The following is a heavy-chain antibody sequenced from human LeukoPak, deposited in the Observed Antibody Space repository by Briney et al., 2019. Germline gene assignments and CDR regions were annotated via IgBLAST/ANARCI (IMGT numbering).Heavy chain of an antibody. CDR2: IGAGGTFT. D-gene: IGHD4-11*01. Sequence: GGSLRLSCTASGFTFSSYAMNWVRQAPGKGLEWVSGIGAGGTFTYYADSVKGRFTIFRDNSRNTLYLQMNSLRADDTAVYYCAKDHDYTTYGYYFDYWGQGTLVTVSS. CDR3: AKDHDYTTYGYYFDY. CDR1: GFTFSSYA. J-gene: IGHJ4*02. V-gene: IGHV3-23*01.